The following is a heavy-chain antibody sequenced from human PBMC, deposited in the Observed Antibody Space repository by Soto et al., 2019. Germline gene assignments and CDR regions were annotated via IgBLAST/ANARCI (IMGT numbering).Heavy chain of an antibody. CDR2: INHSGST. CDR1: GGSFSGYY. D-gene: IGHD3-3*01. J-gene: IGHJ4*02. Sequence: PSETLSLTCAVYGGSFSGYYWSWIRQPPGKGLEWIGEINHSGSTNYNPSLKSRVTISVDTSKNQFSLKLSSVTAADTAVYYCARGVKGTYYDFWSGYYTEYFDYWGQGTLVTVSS. V-gene: IGHV4-34*01. CDR3: ARGVKGTYYDFWSGYYTEYFDY.